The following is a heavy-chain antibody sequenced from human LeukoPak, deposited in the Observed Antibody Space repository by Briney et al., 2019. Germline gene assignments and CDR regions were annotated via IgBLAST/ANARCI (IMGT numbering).Heavy chain of an antibody. V-gene: IGHV4-34*01. CDR3: ARDEDYYDSSGVDY. CDR1: GGSFSGYY. CDR2: INHSGST. Sequence: SETLSLTCAVYGGSFSGYYWSWIRQPPGKGLEWIGEINHSGSTNYNPSLKSRVTISVDTSKNQFSLKLSSVTAADTAVYYCARDEDYYDSSGVDYWGQGTLVTVSS. J-gene: IGHJ4*02. D-gene: IGHD3-22*01.